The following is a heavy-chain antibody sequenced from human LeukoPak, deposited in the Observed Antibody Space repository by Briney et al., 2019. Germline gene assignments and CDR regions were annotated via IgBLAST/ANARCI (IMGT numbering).Heavy chain of an antibody. D-gene: IGHD1-14*01. CDR1: GFTFSSYA. V-gene: IGHV3-30-3*01. J-gene: IGHJ4*02. Sequence: GGSLRLSCAASGFTFSSYAMHWVRQAPGKGLEWVAVISYDGSNKYYADSVKGRFTISRDNSKNTLYLQMNSLRAEDTAVYYCARDYTTDLPDYWGQGTLVTVS. CDR2: ISYDGSNK. CDR3: ARDYTTDLPDY.